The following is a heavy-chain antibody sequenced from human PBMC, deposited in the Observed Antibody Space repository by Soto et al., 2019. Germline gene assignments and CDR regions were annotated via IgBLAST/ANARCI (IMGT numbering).Heavy chain of an antibody. CDR1: GFKFGDYG. D-gene: IGHD2-8*01. CDR3: VRDTPFMLHWGTFDL. V-gene: IGHV3-30*03. J-gene: IGHJ3*01. Sequence: QLQLVESGGGLVQPGTSLRLSCVASGFKFGDYGLNWVRQIPGKGLEWVAVISYDGNNEFYADSVKGRFTISRDNSKSILYLQMVDLRPEDTALYYCVRDTPFMLHWGTFDLWGPGTVVTVSS. CDR2: ISYDGNNE.